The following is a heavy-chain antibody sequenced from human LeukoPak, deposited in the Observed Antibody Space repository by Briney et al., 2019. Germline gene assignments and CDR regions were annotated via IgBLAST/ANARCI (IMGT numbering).Heavy chain of an antibody. CDR3: ARGTGRAAAGTRAFDI. V-gene: IGHV4-31*03. CDR1: GGSISSGGYY. Sequence: PSQTLSLTCTVSGGSISSGGYYWSWIRQHPGKGLEWIGYIYYSGSTYYNPSLKSRVTISVDTSKNQFSLELSSVTAADTAVYYCARGTGRAAAGTRAFDIWGQGTMVTVSS. J-gene: IGHJ3*02. CDR2: IYYSGST. D-gene: IGHD6-13*01.